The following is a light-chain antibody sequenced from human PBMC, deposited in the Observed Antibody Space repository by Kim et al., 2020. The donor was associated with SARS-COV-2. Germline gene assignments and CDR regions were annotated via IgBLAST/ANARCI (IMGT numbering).Light chain of an antibody. Sequence: EIVLTQSPGTLSLSPGEGATLSCRASQSVSSTYLAWYQQKPGQAPRLLIFGTYNRATGIPDRFSGSASGTDFTLTITRLEPEDFAVYYCQQYGSSPLTFGGGTKVDIK. CDR3: QQYGSSPLT. J-gene: IGKJ4*01. CDR1: QSVSSTY. CDR2: GTY. V-gene: IGKV3-20*01.